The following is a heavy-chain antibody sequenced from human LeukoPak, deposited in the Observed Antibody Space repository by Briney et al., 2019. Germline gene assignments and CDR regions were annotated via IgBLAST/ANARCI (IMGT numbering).Heavy chain of an antibody. CDR1: GGTSSSYA. CDR3: ARNDFWSGYYSVPTQFDY. J-gene: IGHJ4*02. Sequence: SVKVSCKASGGTSSSYAISWVRQAPGQGLEWMGGIIPIFGTANYAQKFQGRVTITADESTSTAYMELSSLRSEDTAVYYCARNDFWSGYYSVPTQFDYWGQGTLVTVSS. V-gene: IGHV1-69*01. CDR2: IIPIFGTA. D-gene: IGHD3-3*01.